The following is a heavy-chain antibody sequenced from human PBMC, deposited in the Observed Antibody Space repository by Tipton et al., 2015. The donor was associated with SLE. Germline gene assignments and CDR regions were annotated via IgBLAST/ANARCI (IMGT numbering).Heavy chain of an antibody. V-gene: IGHV4-34*01. CDR3: ARDSSAFDI. CDR1: GGSFSGYY. CDR2: INHSGST. Sequence: TLSLTCAVYGGSFSGYYWSWIRQPPGKGLEWIGEINHSGSTNYNPSLKSRVTISVDTSKNQFSLKLSSVTAADTAVYYCARDSSAFDIWGQGTMVTVSS. J-gene: IGHJ3*02.